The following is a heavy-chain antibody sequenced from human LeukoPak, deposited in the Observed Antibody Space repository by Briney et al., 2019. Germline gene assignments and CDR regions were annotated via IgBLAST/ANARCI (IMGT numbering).Heavy chain of an antibody. CDR3: ARGGDYAWFDP. D-gene: IGHD4-17*01. V-gene: IGHV4-30-2*01. J-gene: IGHJ5*02. Sequence: PSETLSLTCAVSGGFISSGGYSWSWIRQPPGKGLEWIGYIYHSGSTYYNPSLKSRVTISVDRSKNQFSLKLSSVTAADTAVYYCARGGDYAWFDPWGQGTLVTVSS. CDR2: IYHSGST. CDR1: GGFISSGGYS.